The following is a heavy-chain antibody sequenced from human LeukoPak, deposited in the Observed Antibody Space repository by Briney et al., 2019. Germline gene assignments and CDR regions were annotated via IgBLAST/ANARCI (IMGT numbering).Heavy chain of an antibody. Sequence: ASVKVSCKASGYTFTSYAMHWVRQAPGQRLEWMGRINAGNGNTKYSQKFQGRVTITRDTSASTAYMELSSLRSEDTAVYYCARGQLTGDDELFDYWGQGTLVTVSS. CDR2: INAGNGNT. J-gene: IGHJ4*02. CDR1: GYTFTSYA. D-gene: IGHD7-27*01. CDR3: ARGQLTGDDELFDY. V-gene: IGHV1-3*01.